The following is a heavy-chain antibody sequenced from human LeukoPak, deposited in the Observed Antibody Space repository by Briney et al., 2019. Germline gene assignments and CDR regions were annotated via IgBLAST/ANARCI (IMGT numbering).Heavy chain of an antibody. J-gene: IGHJ4*02. CDR2: INDSGRT. CDR1: GYSISSAYY. Sequence: SETLSLTCAVSGYSISSAYYWGWIRQPPGKGLEWIGEINDSGRTNYNPSLKSRVTISVDTSKNQFSLKLSSVTAADTAVYYCARRLWDTSGWYFDYWGQGRLVAVSS. V-gene: IGHV4-38-2*01. D-gene: IGHD6-19*01. CDR3: ARRLWDTSGWYFDY.